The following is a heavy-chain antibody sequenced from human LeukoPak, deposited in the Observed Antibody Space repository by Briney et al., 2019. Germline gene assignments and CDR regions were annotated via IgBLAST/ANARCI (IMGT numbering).Heavy chain of an antibody. D-gene: IGHD3-22*01. J-gene: IGHJ4*02. Sequence: SETLSLTCTVSGGSISSYYWSWIRQPAGKGLEWIGRIYTSGSTNYNPSLKSRVTMSVDTSKNQFSLKLSSVTAADTAVYYCARERVPYYDSNGYYVYYFDYWGQGTLVTVSS. CDR2: IYTSGST. CDR3: ARERVPYYDSNGYYVYYFDY. V-gene: IGHV4-4*07. CDR1: GGSISSYY.